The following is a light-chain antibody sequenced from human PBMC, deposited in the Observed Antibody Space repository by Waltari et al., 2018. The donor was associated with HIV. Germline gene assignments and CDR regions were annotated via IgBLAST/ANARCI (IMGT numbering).Light chain of an antibody. V-gene: IGLV3-1*01. J-gene: IGLJ2*01. CDR3: QAWDTRNVV. CDR2: QDT. Sequence: SYELTPPPSVSVSPGQTASITCSADTLPDKYAYWYQQKPGQSPVLIIYQDTKRPSGIPERFSGSNSGNTATLTISGTQAMDEADYYCQAWDTRNVVFGGGTKLTVL. CDR1: TLPDKY.